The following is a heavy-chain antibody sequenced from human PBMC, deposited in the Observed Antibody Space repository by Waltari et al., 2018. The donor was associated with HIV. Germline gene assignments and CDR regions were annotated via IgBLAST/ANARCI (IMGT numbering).Heavy chain of an antibody. CDR2: IKPNNGGT. CDR1: GYTFTGYY. CDR3: ARNLDGDYVLAY. V-gene: IGHV1-2*02. J-gene: IGHJ4*02. D-gene: IGHD4-17*01. Sequence: QVQLVQSGAEVKKPGASVKVSCKGSGYTFTGYYIHWVRQAPGQGLEWMGWIKPNNGGTNYAQKFQDRVTMTRDTSISTAYMELSRLRSDDTAVYYCARNLDGDYVLAYWGQGILVTVSS.